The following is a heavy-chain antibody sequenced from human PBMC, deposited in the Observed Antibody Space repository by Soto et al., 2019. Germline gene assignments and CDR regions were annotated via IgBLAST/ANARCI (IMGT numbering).Heavy chain of an antibody. CDR1: GGTFSSYT. CDR2: ISAYNGNT. D-gene: IGHD3-3*01. CDR3: ARDFNDFWSGYGFDP. V-gene: IGHV1-18*01. Sequence: GASVKVSCKASGGTFSSYTISWVRQAPGQGLEWMGWISAYNGNTNYAQKLQGRVTMTTDTSTSTAYMELRSLRSDDTAVYYCARDFNDFWSGYGFDPWGQGTLVTVSS. J-gene: IGHJ5*02.